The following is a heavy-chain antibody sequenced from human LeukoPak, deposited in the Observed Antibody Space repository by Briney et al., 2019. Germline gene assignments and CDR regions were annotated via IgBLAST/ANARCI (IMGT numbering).Heavy chain of an antibody. Sequence: GGSLRLSCAASGFTFRDYYMSWIRQAPGKGLEWVSYIGSSGRTIYYADSVKGRFTISRDNAKNSLYLRMNSLRAEDTAVYYCARGGTLGDAFDIWGQGTMVTVSS. CDR2: IGSSGRTI. D-gene: IGHD2/OR15-2a*01. CDR1: GFTFRDYY. CDR3: ARGGTLGDAFDI. J-gene: IGHJ3*02. V-gene: IGHV3-11*04.